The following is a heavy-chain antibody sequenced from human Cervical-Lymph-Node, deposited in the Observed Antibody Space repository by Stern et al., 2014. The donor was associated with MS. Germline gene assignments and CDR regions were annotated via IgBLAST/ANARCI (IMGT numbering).Heavy chain of an antibody. J-gene: IGHJ4*02. CDR1: GYTFSDYA. V-gene: IGHV7-4-1*02. D-gene: IGHD1-1*01. CDR3: AREWKFFDN. CDR2: INTITGNP. Sequence: VQLVESGSELKKPGASVKVSCKTSGYTFSDYAVNWVRQAPGQGLEWMGWINTITGNPAYAQGFTGRFVFSLDTSVSTAYLQISSLKAEDTAVYYCAREWKFFDNWGQGTLVTVSS.